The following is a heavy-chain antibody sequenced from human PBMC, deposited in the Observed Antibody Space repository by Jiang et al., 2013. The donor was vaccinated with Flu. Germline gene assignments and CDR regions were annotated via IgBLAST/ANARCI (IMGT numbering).Heavy chain of an antibody. D-gene: IGHD6-19*01. CDR1: GFSFSSHA. CDR2: ISYDGSAK. CDR3: ARDAGYSTGWYPGAY. Sequence: VQLLESGGGVVQPGRSLRLSCAASGFSFSSHAVHWVRHAPGKGLEWVAVISYDGSAKYYADSVKGRFTISRDNSKNTLYLQMVSLRAEDTAVYYCARDAGYSTGWYPGAYWGQGTLVTVSS. J-gene: IGHJ4*02. V-gene: IGHV3-30*04.